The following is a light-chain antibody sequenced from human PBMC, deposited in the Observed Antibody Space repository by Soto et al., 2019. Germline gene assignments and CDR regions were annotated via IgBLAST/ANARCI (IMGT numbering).Light chain of an antibody. CDR3: SSYTTSHFQV. CDR2: EVE. Sequence: LTQPASVSGSPGQSITISCTGSGRDIGAYNYVSWYQQHPGKAPKLIIYEVENRPSGVSNRFSASKSAFTASLTISGLQAVDEAACSSSSYTTSHFQVFG. J-gene: IGLJ1*01. CDR1: GRDIGAYNY. V-gene: IGLV2-14*01.